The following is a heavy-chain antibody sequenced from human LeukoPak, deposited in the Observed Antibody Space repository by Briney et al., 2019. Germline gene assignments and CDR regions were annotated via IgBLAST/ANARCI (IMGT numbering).Heavy chain of an antibody. CDR2: ISSSGSTI. J-gene: IGHJ4*02. CDR1: GFTFSSYE. D-gene: IGHD5-18*01. Sequence: GGSLRLSCAASGFTFSSYEMNWVRQAPGKGLEWVSYISSSGSTIYYADSVKGRFTISRDNAKNSLYLQMNSLRAEDTALYYCARSGTYTAMVPFNFDYWGQGTLVTVSS. CDR3: ARSGTYTAMVPFNFDY. V-gene: IGHV3-48*03.